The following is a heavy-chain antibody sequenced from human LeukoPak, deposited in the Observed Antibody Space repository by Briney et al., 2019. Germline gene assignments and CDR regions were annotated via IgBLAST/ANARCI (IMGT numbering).Heavy chain of an antibody. V-gene: IGHV4-61*02. D-gene: IGHD3-10*01. Sequence: SETLSLTCTVSGGSISSGSYYWSWIRQPAGKGLEWIGRIYTSGSTSYNPSLKSRVTISVDTSKNQFSLKLSSVTAADTAVYYCARGRGYYGSGSPFDYWGQGTLVTVSS. CDR2: IYTSGST. J-gene: IGHJ4*02. CDR3: ARGRGYYGSGSPFDY. CDR1: GGSISSGSYY.